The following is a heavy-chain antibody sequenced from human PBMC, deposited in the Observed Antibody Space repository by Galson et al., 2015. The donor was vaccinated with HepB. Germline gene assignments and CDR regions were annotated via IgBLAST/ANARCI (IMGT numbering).Heavy chain of an antibody. Sequence: SLRLSCAASGFTFSTYSMAWVRQPPGKGLQWVSTITEGGGTTYYADSVKGRFTISRDNSMNTVYLQMNSLRAEDTAVYYCARGGPIVVVVSLYDLWGQGTLVTVSS. CDR3: ARGGPIVVVVSLYDL. J-gene: IGHJ5*02. V-gene: IGHV3-23*01. D-gene: IGHD3-22*01. CDR1: GFTFSTYS. CDR2: ITEGGGTT.